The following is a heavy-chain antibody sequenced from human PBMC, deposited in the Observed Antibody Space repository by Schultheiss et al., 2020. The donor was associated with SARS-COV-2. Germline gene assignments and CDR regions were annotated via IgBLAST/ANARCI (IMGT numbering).Heavy chain of an antibody. D-gene: IGHD2-2*02. J-gene: IGHJ4*02. CDR3: AKARGYCSSTSCYSPFDY. CDR1: GFTFSSYG. V-gene: IGHV3-30*18. Sequence: GESLKISCAASGFTFSSYGMHWVRQAPGKGLEWVAVISYDGSNKYYADSVKGRFTISRDNSKNTLYLQMNSLRAEDTAVYYCAKARGYCSSTSCYSPFDYWGQGTLVTVSS. CDR2: ISYDGSNK.